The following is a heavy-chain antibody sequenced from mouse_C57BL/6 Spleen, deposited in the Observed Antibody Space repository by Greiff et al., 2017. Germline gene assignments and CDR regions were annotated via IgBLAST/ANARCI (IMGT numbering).Heavy chain of an antibody. D-gene: IGHD2-4*01. J-gene: IGHJ3*01. CDR2: IYPGDGDT. CDR1: GYAFSSYW. V-gene: IGHV1-80*01. Sequence: QVQLKESGAELVKPGASVKISCKASGYAFSSYWMNWVKQRPGKGLEWIGQIYPGDGDTNYNGKFKGKATLTADKSSSTAYMQLSSLTSEDSAVYFCARRGDYDAWFAYWGQGTLVTVSA. CDR3: ARRGDYDAWFAY.